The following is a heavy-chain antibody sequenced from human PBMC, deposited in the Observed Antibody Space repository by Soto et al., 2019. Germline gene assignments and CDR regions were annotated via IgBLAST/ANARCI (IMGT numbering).Heavy chain of an antibody. Sequence: QVQLVQSGAEVRKPGSSVKVSCKASGGIFSSYAISWVRQAPGQGLEWMGGIIPMFGTANYAQKLQDRVTITAHTSPRTAYMELIILRSEDTAVYYWARCLVAPAATGTAYWQHGNPYYIFYGMDVWGQGATATVSS. J-gene: IGHJ6*02. V-gene: IGHV1-69*06. CDR1: GGIFSSYA. CDR3: ARCLVAPAATGTAYWQHGNPYYIFYGMDV. CDR2: IIPMFGTA. D-gene: IGHD2-2*01.